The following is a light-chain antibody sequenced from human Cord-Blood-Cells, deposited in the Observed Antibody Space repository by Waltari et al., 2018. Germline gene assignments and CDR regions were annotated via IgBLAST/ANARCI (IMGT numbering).Light chain of an antibody. V-gene: IGLV10-54*01. CDR1: SNNAGNQG. CDR2: RNN. Sequence: AGLTQPPSVSKGLRQTATRPSTGNSNNAGNQGAAWLQQHQGHPPKLLPYRNNNRPSVISERLSASRSGNTASLTITGLQPEDEADYYCSAWDSSLSAWVFGGGTKLTVL. J-gene: IGLJ3*02. CDR3: SAWDSSLSAWV.